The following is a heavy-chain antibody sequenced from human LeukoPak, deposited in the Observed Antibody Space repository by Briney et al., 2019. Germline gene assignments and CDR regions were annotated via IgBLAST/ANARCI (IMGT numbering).Heavy chain of an antibody. D-gene: IGHD2-8*01. V-gene: IGHV3-48*02. CDR3: ARVKGVFAPFDS. CDR1: GFTFSSYT. J-gene: IGHJ4*02. CDR2: IGSGSSAV. Sequence: GGSLRLSCAASGFTFSSYTMNWVRQAPGKGLEWVSSIGSGSSAVYYADSVKSRFTISRDNAKNSLYLQMNSLRDEDTAVYYCARVKGVFAPFDSWGQGTLVTVSS.